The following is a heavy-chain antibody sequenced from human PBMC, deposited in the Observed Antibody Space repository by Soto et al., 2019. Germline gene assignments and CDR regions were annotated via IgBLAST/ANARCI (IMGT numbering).Heavy chain of an antibody. CDR1: GYSISSGHY. CDR3: ARAQGPSDY. CDR2: IYHSGST. J-gene: IGHJ4*02. V-gene: IGHV4-38-2*01. Sequence: PSETLSLTCAVSGYSISSGHYWGWIRQPPGKGLEWIGSIYHSGSTYYNPSLKSRVTISVDTSKNQFSLKLSSVTAADTAVYYCARAQGPSDYWGQGTLVTVSS.